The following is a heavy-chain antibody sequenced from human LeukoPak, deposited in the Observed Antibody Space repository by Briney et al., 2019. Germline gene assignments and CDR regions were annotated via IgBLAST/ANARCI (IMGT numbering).Heavy chain of an antibody. Sequence: GGSLRLSCAASGFTFSSYSMNWVRQAPGKGLEWVSSISSSSTYIYYADSVKGRSTISRDNAKNSLYLQMNSLRADDTAVYYCARDHRYCSGGSCYWESYYYYYMDVWGKGTTVTVSS. J-gene: IGHJ6*03. CDR1: GFTFSSYS. V-gene: IGHV3-21*01. D-gene: IGHD2-15*01. CDR2: ISSSSTYI. CDR3: ARDHRYCSGGSCYWESYYYYYMDV.